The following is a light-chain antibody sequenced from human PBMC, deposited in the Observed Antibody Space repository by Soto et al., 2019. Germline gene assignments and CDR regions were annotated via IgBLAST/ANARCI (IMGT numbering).Light chain of an antibody. V-gene: IGKV3-20*01. CDR1: HSINTSF. Sequence: IVLTQSPGTLCLSPGDRATITCRASHSINTSFLAWFQQKPGQAPRLLIYAASTRATGIPDRFSGSAAETDFTLTINRLEPEDSAVYYCQQYASAPFSLGPGTKVDIK. CDR3: QQYASAPFS. CDR2: AAS. J-gene: IGKJ3*01.